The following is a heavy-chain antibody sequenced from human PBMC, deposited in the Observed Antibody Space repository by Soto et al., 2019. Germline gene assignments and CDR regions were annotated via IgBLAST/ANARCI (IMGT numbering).Heavy chain of an antibody. V-gene: IGHV3-15*01. D-gene: IGHD3-22*01. CDR2: IKSKTDGGTT. Sequence: GGSLRLSCAASGFTFSNAWMSWVRQAPGKGLEWVGRIKSKTDGGTTDYAAPVKGRFTISRDDSKNTLYLQMNSLKTEDTAVYYCTTDRRGLLGPGYYYYGMDVWGQGTTVTVSS. CDR1: GFTFSNAW. CDR3: TTDRRGLLGPGYYYYGMDV. J-gene: IGHJ6*02.